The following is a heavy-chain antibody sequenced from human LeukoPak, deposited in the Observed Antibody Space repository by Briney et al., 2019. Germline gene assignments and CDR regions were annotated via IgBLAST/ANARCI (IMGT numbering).Heavy chain of an antibody. CDR3: ARGEDVLLWFGELSGDY. V-gene: IGHV7-4-1*02. Sequence: ASVTVSCKASGYTFTIYAMNWVRQAPGQGLEWMGWINTNTGNPTYAQGFTGRFVFSLDTSVSTAYLQISSLKAEDTAVYYCARGEDVLLWFGELSGDYWGQGTLVTVSS. CDR1: GYTFTIYA. CDR2: INTNTGNP. J-gene: IGHJ4*02. D-gene: IGHD3-10*01.